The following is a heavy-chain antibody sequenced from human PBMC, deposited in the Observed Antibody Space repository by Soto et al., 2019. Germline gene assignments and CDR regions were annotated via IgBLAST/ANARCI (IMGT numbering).Heavy chain of an antibody. V-gene: IGHV3-15*07. D-gene: IGHD5-12*01. Sequence: GGSLRLSCAASGFTFSNAWMNWVRQAPGKGLEWVGRIKSKTDGGTTDYAAPVKGRFTLSRDDPKNTPYLQMNSLKTEDTAVYYCTTAYDVDYYYYYGMDVWGQGTTVTVSS. CDR2: IKSKTDGGTT. CDR1: GFTFSNAW. CDR3: TTAYDVDYYYYYGMDV. J-gene: IGHJ6*02.